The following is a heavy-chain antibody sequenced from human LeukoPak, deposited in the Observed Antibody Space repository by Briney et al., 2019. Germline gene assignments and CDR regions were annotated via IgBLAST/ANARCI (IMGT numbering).Heavy chain of an antibody. CDR2: IYYSGST. D-gene: IGHD3-3*01. CDR1: GGSISSSSYY. CDR3: ATQIVRGWSGYYYYYGMDV. V-gene: IGHV4-39*01. Sequence: SETVSLTCTVSGGSISSSSYYWGWIRQPPGKGLEWIGSIYYSGSTYYNPSLKSRVTISVDTSKNQFSLKLSSVAAADTAVYYCATQIVRGWSGYYYYYGMDVWGQGTTVTVSS. J-gene: IGHJ6*02.